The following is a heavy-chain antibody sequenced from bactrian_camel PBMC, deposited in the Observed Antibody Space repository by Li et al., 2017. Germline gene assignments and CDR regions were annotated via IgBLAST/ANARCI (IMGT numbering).Heavy chain of an antibody. V-gene: IGHV3S53*01. D-gene: IGHD7*01. CDR3: AFEIQPRVGGLDYSQGAPMAPLCPTQGY. Sequence: QVQLVESGGGSVQAGGSLRLSCAASGYAAYSVYCRAWFRQAPGREREGVAVIGSSGDLSYADSVKGRFTISQDNTKNTMYLQMNSLKPEDTGMYYCAFEIQPRVGGLDYSQGAPMAPLCPTQGYWGQGTQVTVS. CDR2: IGSSGDL. J-gene: IGHJ4*01. CDR1: GYAAYSVYC.